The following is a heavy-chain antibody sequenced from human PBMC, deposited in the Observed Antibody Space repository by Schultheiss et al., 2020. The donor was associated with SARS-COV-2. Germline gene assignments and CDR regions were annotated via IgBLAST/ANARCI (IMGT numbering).Heavy chain of an antibody. Sequence: SETLSLTCTVSGGSISSGGYYWSWIRQHPGKGLEWIGYIYYSGSTNYNPSLKSRVTISVDTSKNQFSLKLSSVTAADTAVYYCARGVTTPYCSSTSCSPWDYWGQGTLVTVSS. CDR3: ARGVTTPYCSSTSCSPWDY. CDR2: IYYSGST. V-gene: IGHV4-61*08. D-gene: IGHD2-2*01. CDR1: GGSISSGGYY. J-gene: IGHJ4*02.